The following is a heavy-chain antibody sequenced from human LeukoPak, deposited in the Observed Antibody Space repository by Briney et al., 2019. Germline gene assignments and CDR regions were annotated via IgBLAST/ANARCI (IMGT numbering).Heavy chain of an antibody. D-gene: IGHD3-22*01. CDR2: IYYSGST. J-gene: IGHJ4*02. CDR1: GGSISSGDYY. CDR3: ARDSGYYDSSGYYRNTRNVDY. Sequence: SQTLSLTCTVSGGSISSGDYYWSWIRQPPGKGLEWIGYIYYSGSTYYNPSLKSRVTISVDSSKNQFSLKLSSVTAADTAVYYCARDSGYYDSSGYYRNTRNVDYWGQGTLVTVSS. V-gene: IGHV4-30-4*08.